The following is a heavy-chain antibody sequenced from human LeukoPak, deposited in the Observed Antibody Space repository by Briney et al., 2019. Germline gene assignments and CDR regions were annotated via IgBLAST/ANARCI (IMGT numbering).Heavy chain of an antibody. D-gene: IGHD2-2*01. CDR2: ISGGGGTT. Sequence: PGGSLRLSCAASGFTFSSCAMTWVRQAPGKGLEWVSTISGGGGTTYYADSVKGRFTISRDNSRTTLYLQMNSLRAEDTAVYYCAKHYASNSLGRYSDCWGQGTLVTVSS. CDR1: GFTFSSCA. J-gene: IGHJ4*02. V-gene: IGHV3-23*01. CDR3: AKHYASNSLGRYSDC.